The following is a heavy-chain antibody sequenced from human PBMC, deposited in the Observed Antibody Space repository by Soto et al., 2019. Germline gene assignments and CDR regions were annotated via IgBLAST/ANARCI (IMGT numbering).Heavy chain of an antibody. D-gene: IGHD1-7*01. CDR3: AKDRRAGGNYGFYSDF. Sequence: EVQLLESGGGLVQQGGSLRLSCAASGFTFSSYGMNWVRQAPGKGLEWVSFSSATGAGTYYEDSVKGRFTISRDNTKNTLYLQMTSLRADDTAVYYCAKDRRAGGNYGFYSDFWGQGALVIVSS. CDR2: SSATGAGT. CDR1: GFTFSSYG. V-gene: IGHV3-23*01. J-gene: IGHJ4*02.